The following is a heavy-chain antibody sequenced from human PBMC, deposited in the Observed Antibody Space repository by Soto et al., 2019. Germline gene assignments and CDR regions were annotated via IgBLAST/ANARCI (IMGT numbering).Heavy chain of an antibody. CDR1: GGSVSSSNYY. CDR3: ARLEGLATISYYFDY. J-gene: IGHJ4*02. D-gene: IGHD3-9*01. Sequence: QLQLQESGPGLVKPSETLSLTCTVSGGSVSSSNYYWGWIRQSPGKGLEWIGSIYDSGSTYYNPSLESRVTISVDKSKNQFSLKVISVTAADTAVYYCARLEGLATISYYFDYWGQGTLVTVSS. V-gene: IGHV4-39*01. CDR2: IYDSGST.